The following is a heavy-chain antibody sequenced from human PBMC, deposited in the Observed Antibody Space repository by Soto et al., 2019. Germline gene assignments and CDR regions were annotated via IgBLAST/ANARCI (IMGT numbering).Heavy chain of an antibody. CDR1: GYTFTSYY. CDR2: INPSGGST. J-gene: IGHJ5*02. D-gene: IGHD2-21*02. Sequence: SCKASGYTFTSYYMHWVRQAPGQGLEWMGIINPSGGSTSYAQKFQGRVTMTRDTSTSTVYMELSSLRSEDTAVYYCARNHCGGDCYPNWFAPWGQGTLVTVSS. CDR3: ARNHCGGDCYPNWFAP. V-gene: IGHV1-46*01.